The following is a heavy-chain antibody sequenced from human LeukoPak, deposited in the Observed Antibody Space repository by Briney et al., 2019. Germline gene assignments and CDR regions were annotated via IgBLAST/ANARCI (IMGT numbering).Heavy chain of an antibody. D-gene: IGHD6-13*01. CDR3: ARDFAGIAAAGIGTTSS. J-gene: IGHJ4*02. V-gene: IGHV4-30-4*08. Sequence: SETLSLTCTVSGASITSGDYYWSWIRQHPQTGLEWIGYIYYSGSTYYNPSLKSRVTISVDTSKDQFSLKLSSVTAADTAVYYCARDFAGIAAAGIGTTSSWGQGTLVTVSS. CDR1: GASITSGDYY. CDR2: IYYSGST.